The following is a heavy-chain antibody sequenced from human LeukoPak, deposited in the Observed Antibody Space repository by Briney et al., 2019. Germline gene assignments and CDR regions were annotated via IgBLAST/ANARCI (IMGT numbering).Heavy chain of an antibody. Sequence: SETLSLTCTVSGGSISSSSYYWGWIRQPPGKGLEWIGSSYYSGSTYYNPSLKSRVTISVDTSKNQFSLKLSSVTAADTAVYYCARHDSNYDYWGEGTLVTVSS. CDR2: SYYSGST. CDR3: ARHDSNYDY. CDR1: GGSISSSSYY. D-gene: IGHD4-11*01. V-gene: IGHV4-39*01. J-gene: IGHJ4*02.